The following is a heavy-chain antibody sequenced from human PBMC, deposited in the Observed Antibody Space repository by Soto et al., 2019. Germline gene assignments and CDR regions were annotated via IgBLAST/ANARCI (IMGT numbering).Heavy chain of an antibody. CDR1: GGSIISGSYY. J-gene: IGHJ4*02. CDR3: ARHPVLGDIVVVVASIEY. CDR2: IYYSGST. Sequence: LSLTCTVSGGSIISGSYYWGWIRQPPVKGLDWIGSIYYSGSTYYNPSLKSRVTISVDTSKNQFSLKLSSVTAADTAVYYCARHPVLGDIVVVVASIEYWGQGPLVIVSS. V-gene: IGHV4-39*01. D-gene: IGHD2-15*01.